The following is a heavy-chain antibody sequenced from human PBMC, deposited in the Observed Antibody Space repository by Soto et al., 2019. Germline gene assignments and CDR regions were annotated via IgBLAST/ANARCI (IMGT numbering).Heavy chain of an antibody. CDR3: ARFEGAEASALFDY. CDR2: TNNSGRT. V-gene: IGHV4-34*01. J-gene: IGHJ4*02. CDR1: GGSFCGFY. Sequence: SETLSLIRAVYGGSFCGFYSSWLRQPPEYGLVWIGETNNSGRTNYHPSLKSRVTISVDTSKNQFSLKLTSVTAADTAVYYWARFEGAEASALFDYWGQGSLVTVSS. D-gene: IGHD3-16*01.